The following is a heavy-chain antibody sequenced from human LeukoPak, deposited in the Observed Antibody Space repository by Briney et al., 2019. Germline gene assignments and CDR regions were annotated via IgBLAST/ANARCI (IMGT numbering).Heavy chain of an antibody. D-gene: IGHD3-16*01. V-gene: IGHV3-7*03. Sequence: GGSLRLSCAASGITFSTYAMNWVRQAPGKGLEWLANIKEDGSVKYYVDSVKGRFTISRDNAKNLLFLQMNSLRAEDTAVYSCARGRRDSEYVGGLGYWGQGILVTVSS. CDR2: IKEDGSVK. J-gene: IGHJ4*02. CDR3: ARGRRDSEYVGGLGY. CDR1: GITFSTYA.